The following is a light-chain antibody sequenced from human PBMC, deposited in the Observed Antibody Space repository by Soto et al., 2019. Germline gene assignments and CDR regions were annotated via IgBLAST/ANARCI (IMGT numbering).Light chain of an antibody. CDR2: EDN. CDR1: SSDVGSYNL. Sequence: SALTQPASVSGSPGQSITISCTGTSSDVGSYNLVSWYQQHPGKAPKLMIYEDNKRPSGVSDRFSGSKSGNTASLTISGLQAEDEAHYYCCSYAPITTVVFGGGTKLTV. J-gene: IGLJ3*02. V-gene: IGLV2-23*01. CDR3: CSYAPITTVV.